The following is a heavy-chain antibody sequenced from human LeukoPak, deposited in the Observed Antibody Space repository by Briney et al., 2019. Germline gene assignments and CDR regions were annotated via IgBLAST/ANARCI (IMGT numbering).Heavy chain of an antibody. V-gene: IGHV3-30*02. CDR3: VKRDYGDYAEYFQH. D-gene: IGHD4-17*01. CDR2: IWHDGSNK. Sequence: GGSLRLSCAASGFIFRSYGIHWVRQAPAKGLEWVAVIWHDGSNKYYGDSVKGRFTISRDNSKNTLYLQMSSLRAEDTAVYYCVKRDYGDYAEYFQHWGQGTLVTVSS. J-gene: IGHJ1*01. CDR1: GFIFRSYG.